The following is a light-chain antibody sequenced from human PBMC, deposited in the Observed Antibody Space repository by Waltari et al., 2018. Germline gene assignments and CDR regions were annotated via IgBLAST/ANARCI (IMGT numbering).Light chain of an antibody. CDR3: QKYNSVPFT. CDR2: GAS. V-gene: IGKV1-16*02. Sequence: DIQMTQSPSSLSASVGDRVTITCRAGQGISNSLAWFQQKPGKAPKSLIYGASSLQSGVPSKFSGSGSGTDFTLTISSLQPDDIGTYYCQKYNSVPFTFGPGTKVDL. J-gene: IGKJ3*01. CDR1: QGISNS.